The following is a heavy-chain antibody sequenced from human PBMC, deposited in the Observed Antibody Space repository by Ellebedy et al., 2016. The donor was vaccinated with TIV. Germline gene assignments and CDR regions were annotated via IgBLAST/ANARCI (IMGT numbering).Heavy chain of an antibody. D-gene: IGHD6-13*01. CDR1: GFTFSSYS. CDR3: ARNPYNSSWLDY. Sequence: GGSLRLSXAASGFTFSSYSMNWVRQAPGKGLEWVSSISSSSSYIYYADSVKGRFTISRDNAKNSLYLQMNSLRAEDTAVYYCARNPYNSSWLDYWGQGTLVTVSS. CDR2: ISSSSSYI. J-gene: IGHJ4*02. V-gene: IGHV3-21*01.